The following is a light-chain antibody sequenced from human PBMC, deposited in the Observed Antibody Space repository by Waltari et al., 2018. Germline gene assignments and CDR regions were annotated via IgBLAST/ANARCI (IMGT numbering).Light chain of an antibody. CDR3: CSYGGSSTWV. CDR2: EGT. CDR1: SSDVGSYNL. Sequence: QSALIQPASVSGSPGQSITISCIGISSDVGSYNLFSWYQQHPGKAPKLMIYEGTKRPPGVSSRFSGSKSGNTASLIISGLQAEDEGDYYCSYGGSSTWVFGGGTKLTVL. V-gene: IGLV2-23*01. J-gene: IGLJ3*02.